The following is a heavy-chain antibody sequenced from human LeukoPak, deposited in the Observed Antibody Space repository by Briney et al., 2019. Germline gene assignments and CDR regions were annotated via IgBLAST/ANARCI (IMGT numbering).Heavy chain of an antibody. CDR3: ARRTRWVGESITYYGVDV. CDR1: GDSISSNNW. V-gene: IGHV4-4*02. CDR2: IYHSGDT. Sequence: PSETLSLTCAVSGDSISSNNWWTWVRQPPGKGLEWIGEIYHSGDTNYNPSLKSRVTTSVDKSKNQFSLQLSSVTAADTAVYFCARRTRWVGESITYYGVDVWGQGTTVTVSS. J-gene: IGHJ6*02. D-gene: IGHD3-10*01.